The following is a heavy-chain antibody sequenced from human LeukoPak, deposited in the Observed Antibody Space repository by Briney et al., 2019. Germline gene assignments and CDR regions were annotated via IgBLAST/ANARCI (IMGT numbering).Heavy chain of an antibody. Sequence: AAVKVSCKASGYTFTGHYIHWVRQAPGQGREGMGWINPNSGDTHYAQNFQGRVTMTRDTSISTAYMELSRLRSDDTAMYYCARGSTVGATESLGFDYWGQGTPVTVSS. CDR3: ARGSTVGATESLGFDY. D-gene: IGHD1-26*01. V-gene: IGHV1-2*02. CDR2: INPNSGDT. J-gene: IGHJ4*02. CDR1: GYTFTGHY.